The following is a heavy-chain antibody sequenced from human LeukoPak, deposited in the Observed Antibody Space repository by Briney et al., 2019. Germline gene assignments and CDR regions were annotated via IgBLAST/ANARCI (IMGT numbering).Heavy chain of an antibody. CDR3: ARGGSTDSIHSCGGNCYFLDY. V-gene: IGHV1-2*02. Sequence: ASVKLSCNASGYTFTGNHMHWVRQAPGQGLEWMGWINPNRGGTNYAQKFQGRVIMTRDTSISTAYMELSRLGSDDTAVYYCARGGSTDSIHSCGGNCYFLDYWGQGTLVTVSS. D-gene: IGHD2-21*02. CDR1: GYTFTGNH. CDR2: INPNRGGT. J-gene: IGHJ4*02.